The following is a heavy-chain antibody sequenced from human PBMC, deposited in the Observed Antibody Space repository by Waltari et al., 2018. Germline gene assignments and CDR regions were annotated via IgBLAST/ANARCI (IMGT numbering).Heavy chain of an antibody. D-gene: IGHD2-15*01. CDR2: IIPIFGTA. J-gene: IGHJ6*02. Sequence: QVQLVQSGAEVKKPGSSVKVSCKASGGTFSSYAISWVRPAPGQGLEWMGGIIPIFGTANYAQKFQGRVTITADESTSTAYMELSSLRSEDTAVYYCARDGLCSGGSCYYYYGMDVWGQGTTVTVSS. V-gene: IGHV1-69*13. CDR3: ARDGLCSGGSCYYYYGMDV. CDR1: GGTFSSYA.